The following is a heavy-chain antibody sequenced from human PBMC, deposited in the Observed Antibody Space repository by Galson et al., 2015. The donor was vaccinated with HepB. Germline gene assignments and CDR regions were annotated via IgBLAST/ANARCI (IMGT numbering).Heavy chain of an antibody. CDR2: IYYSGST. D-gene: IGHD5-12*01. V-gene: IGHV4-31*03. CDR3: ARARAGGYQTIYYYYGMDV. Sequence: LSLTCTVSGGSISSGDYYWSWIRQHPGKGLEWIGYIYYSGSTYYNPSLKSRVTISVDTSKNQFSLKLSSVTAADTAVYYCARARAGGYQTIYYYYGMDVWGQGTTVTVSS. J-gene: IGHJ6*02. CDR1: GGSISSGDYY.